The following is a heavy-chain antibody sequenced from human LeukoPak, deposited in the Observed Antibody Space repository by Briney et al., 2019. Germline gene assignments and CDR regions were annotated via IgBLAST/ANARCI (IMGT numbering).Heavy chain of an antibody. Sequence: GESLKISCKGSGYSFSTYWIGWVRQMPGKGLEWMGNIYPGDSNAIYRPSFQGQVTISADKSISTAYLQWNSLKASDTAIYYCARRRGRGWYYFDYWGQGTLVTVSS. CDR2: IYPGDSNA. D-gene: IGHD6-19*01. CDR3: ARRRGRGWYYFDY. V-gene: IGHV5-51*01. J-gene: IGHJ4*02. CDR1: GYSFSTYW.